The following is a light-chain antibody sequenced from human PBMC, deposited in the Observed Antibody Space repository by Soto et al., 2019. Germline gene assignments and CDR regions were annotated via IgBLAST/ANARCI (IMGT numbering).Light chain of an antibody. V-gene: IGLV2-23*01. CDR2: EGS. CDR3: CSYAGSSTPWV. CDR1: SSDVGSYNL. Sequence: QSALTQPASVSGSPGQSITISCTGTSSDVGSYNLVSWYQQHPGKAPKLLIYEGSTRPSGVSNRFSGSKSCNTASLTISGLQAEDEAEYDCCSYAGSSTPWVFGGGTKLTVL. J-gene: IGLJ3*02.